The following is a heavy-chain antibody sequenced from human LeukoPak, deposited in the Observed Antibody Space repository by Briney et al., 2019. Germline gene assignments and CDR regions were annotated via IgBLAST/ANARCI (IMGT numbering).Heavy chain of an antibody. D-gene: IGHD2-15*01. CDR3: TTRSPARYCSDGACYSSADY. Sequence: GGSLRLSCTASGFTFSNAWMNWVRQAAGKGLEWVGRIKSKIDGGTTDYAAPVKGRFTISRDDSKNTLFLQMNSLNTEDTAVYYCTTRSPARYCSDGACYSSADYWGQGTLVTVSS. CDR2: IKSKIDGGTT. CDR1: GFTFSNAW. J-gene: IGHJ4*02. V-gene: IGHV3-15*07.